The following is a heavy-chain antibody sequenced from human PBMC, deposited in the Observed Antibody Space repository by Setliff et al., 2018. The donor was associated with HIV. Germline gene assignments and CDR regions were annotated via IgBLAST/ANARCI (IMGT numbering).Heavy chain of an antibody. CDR3: GRQRVAARPSYFDL. J-gene: IGHJ4*02. CDR2: TYFRGGT. CDR1: GGSISRSSYY. D-gene: IGHD6-6*01. V-gene: IGHV4-39*01. Sequence: SETLSLTCTVSGGSISRSSYYWGWIRQPPGKGLEWIGSTYFRGGTYNNPSLENRFSISIDTSENQISLKLYSVTAADTAIYYCGRQRVAARPSYFDLWGQGTRVTVSS.